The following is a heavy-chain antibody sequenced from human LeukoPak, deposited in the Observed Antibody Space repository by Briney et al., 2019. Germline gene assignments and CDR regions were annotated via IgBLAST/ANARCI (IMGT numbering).Heavy chain of an antibody. D-gene: IGHD5-24*01. J-gene: IGHJ3*02. CDR3: ASSGDGYNSNAFDI. CDR2: IIPILGIA. Sequence: ASVKVSCKASGGTFSSYNISWVRQAPGQGLEWMGRIIPILGIANYAQKFQGRVTITTDKSTSTAYMELSSLRSEDTAVYYCASSGDGYNSNAFDIWGQGTMVTVSS. V-gene: IGHV1-69*02. CDR1: GGTFSSYN.